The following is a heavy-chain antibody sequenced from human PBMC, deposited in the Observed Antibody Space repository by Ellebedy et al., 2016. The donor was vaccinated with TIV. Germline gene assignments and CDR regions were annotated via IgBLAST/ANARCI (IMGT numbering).Heavy chain of an antibody. CDR1: GFAFRSHG. CDR3: ARGGSSGSSDY. J-gene: IGHJ4*02. CDR2: ISSDGSNK. V-gene: IGHV3-30*03. D-gene: IGHD3-10*01. Sequence: GGSLRLXXVASGFAFRSHGIYWVCQAPGKGLEWVAVISSDGSNKYYADSVKGRFTISRDNSKNTLYLQMNSLRTDDMAVYYCARGGSSGSSDYWGQGTLVTVSS.